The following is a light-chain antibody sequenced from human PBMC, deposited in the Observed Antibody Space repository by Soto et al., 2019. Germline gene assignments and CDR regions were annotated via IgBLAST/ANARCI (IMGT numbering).Light chain of an antibody. CDR1: QSISSSY. CDR3: QQYSSTFWT. V-gene: IGKV3-20*01. Sequence: EIVLTQSPGTLSLSPGERTTLSCRASQSISSSYLAWYQQKPGQAPRLLVYGASSRATGIPDRFSGSGSGTDFTLTISGLEPEDFALYYYQQYSSTFWTLGPGTKVDIK. J-gene: IGKJ1*01. CDR2: GAS.